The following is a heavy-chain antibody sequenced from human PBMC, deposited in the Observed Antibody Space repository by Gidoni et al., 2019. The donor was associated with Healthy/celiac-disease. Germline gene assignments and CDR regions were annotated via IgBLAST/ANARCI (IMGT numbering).Heavy chain of an antibody. J-gene: IGHJ4*02. CDR2: ISSSGSTI. CDR3: ARAERGSLYYYDSSGYYYVGY. V-gene: IGHV3-11*01. D-gene: IGHD3-22*01. Sequence: QVQLVESGGGLVKPGGSLRLSCAASGFTFSDYYMSWIRQAPGKGRRWVSYISSSGSTIYYADSVKGRFTISRDNAKNSLYLQMNSLRAEDTAVYYCARAERGSLYYYDSSGYYYVGYWGQGTLVTVSS. CDR1: GFTFSDYY.